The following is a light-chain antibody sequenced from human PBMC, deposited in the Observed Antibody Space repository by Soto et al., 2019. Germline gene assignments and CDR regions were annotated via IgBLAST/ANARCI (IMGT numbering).Light chain of an antibody. Sequence: QSVLTQPASVSGSPGQSITISCIGTSSDVVSWYQHHPGKAPKLMIYDVSNRPSGVSNRFSGSKSGNTASLTISGLQAEDEADYYCSSYTSSSTKVFGTGTKVNVL. CDR1: SSDV. V-gene: IGLV2-14*03. CDR2: DVS. J-gene: IGLJ1*01. CDR3: SSYTSSSTKV.